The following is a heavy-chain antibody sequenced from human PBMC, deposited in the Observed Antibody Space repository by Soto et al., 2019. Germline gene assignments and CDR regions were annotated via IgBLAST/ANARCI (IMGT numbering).Heavy chain of an antibody. Sequence: QVQLVQSGTEVKKPGSSVQVSCKSSGGILSTNPISWVRQATGQGLEWMGGTGSGTGPGNHAQKFQGRLTVTADKSTSTVSMEVTKLSPEDTAVYYCASRHSGGFFRFFASWGHGPLVNVSS. CDR3: ASRHSGGFFRFFAS. CDR1: GGILSTNP. J-gene: IGHJ4*01. V-gene: IGHV1-69*06. CDR2: TGSGTGPG. D-gene: IGHD2-15*01.